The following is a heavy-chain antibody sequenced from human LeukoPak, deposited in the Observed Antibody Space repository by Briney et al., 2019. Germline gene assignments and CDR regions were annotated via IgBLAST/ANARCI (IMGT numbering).Heavy chain of an antibody. Sequence: SETLSLTCTVSGGSISSGSYYWSWIRQPAGKGLEWIGRIYTSGSTNYNPSLKSRVTISVDTSKNQFSLKLSSVTAADTAVYYCARDTHYYDIWGQGTLVTVSS. V-gene: IGHV4-61*02. CDR3: ARDTHYYDI. CDR1: GGSISSGSYY. D-gene: IGHD3-22*01. CDR2: IYTSGST. J-gene: IGHJ4*02.